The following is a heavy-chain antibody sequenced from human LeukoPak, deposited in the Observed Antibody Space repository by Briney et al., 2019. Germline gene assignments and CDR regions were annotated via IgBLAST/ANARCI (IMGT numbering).Heavy chain of an antibody. CDR2: IIPIFGTA. J-gene: IGHJ5*02. CDR1: GGTFSSYA. Sequence: ASVKVSCKASGGTFSSYAISWVRQAPGQGLEWMGGIIPIFGTADYAQKCQGRVTITADESTSTAYMELSSLRSEDTAVYYCARACGGGSCRRNWFDPWGQGTLVTVSS. D-gene: IGHD2-15*01. V-gene: IGHV1-69*13. CDR3: ARACGGGSCRRNWFDP.